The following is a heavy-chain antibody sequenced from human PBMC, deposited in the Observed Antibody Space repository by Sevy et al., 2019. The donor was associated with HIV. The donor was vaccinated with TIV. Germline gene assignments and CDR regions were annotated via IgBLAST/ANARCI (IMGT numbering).Heavy chain of an antibody. CDR2: IQHSGTT. J-gene: IGHJ4*02. CDR1: GGSVSGYF. V-gene: IGHV4-59*02. CDR3: TRVDSSGHSDY. Sequence: SETLSLTCTVSGGSVSGYFWSWIRQPPGRGLEWIGNIQHSGTTKYNPSLKSRLTISVDTSKNQFSLILTSATAADTAVYYCTRVDSSGHSDYWGQGTPVTVSS. D-gene: IGHD3-22*01.